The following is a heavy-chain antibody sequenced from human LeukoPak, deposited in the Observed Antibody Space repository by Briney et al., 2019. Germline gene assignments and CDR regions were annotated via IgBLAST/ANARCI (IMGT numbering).Heavy chain of an antibody. CDR2: TYHSGST. D-gene: IGHD2-21*02. V-gene: IGHV4-30-2*01. CDR3: ARQPYVVVTATHYGMDV. CDR1: GGSISSGGYS. J-gene: IGHJ6*02. Sequence: SETLSLTCAVSGGSISSGGYSWSWIRQPPGKGLEWIGYTYHSGSTYYNPSLKSRVTISVDRSKNQFSLKLSSVTAADTAVYYCARQPYVVVTATHYGMDVWGQGTTVTVSS.